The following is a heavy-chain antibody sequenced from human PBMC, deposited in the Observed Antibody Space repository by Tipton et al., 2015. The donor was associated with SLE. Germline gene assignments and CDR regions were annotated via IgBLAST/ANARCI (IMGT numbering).Heavy chain of an antibody. CDR1: GFTFSSYA. J-gene: IGHJ4*02. CDR2: ISGGGGST. D-gene: IGHD1/OR15-1a*01. Sequence: GSLRLSCATSGFTFSSYALSWVRRAPGKGLEWVSAISGGGGSTYYADFVKGRFSISIDKSKKTLFLHMNSLRVDDTATYYCAKFEKTTDFYLDSWGQGTLVSVSS. CDR3: AKFEKTTDFYLDS. V-gene: IGHV3-23*01.